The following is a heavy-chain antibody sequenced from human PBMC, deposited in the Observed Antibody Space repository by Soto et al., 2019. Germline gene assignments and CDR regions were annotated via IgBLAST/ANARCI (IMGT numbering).Heavy chain of an antibody. CDR3: ARGQLVWYGDLTPYHRDMDV. CDR2: ISHDGGT. Sequence: PSETLSLTCAFYGGSFDDFYWSWVRQSPGKGPEWVGEISHDGGTNYSPSLASRVSISVDTSKNQFSLHLRSVTAADTGLYYCARGQLVWYGDLTPYHRDMDVWGQGTTVTVSS. V-gene: IGHV4-34*01. CDR1: GGSFDDFY. D-gene: IGHD3-10*01. J-gene: IGHJ6*02.